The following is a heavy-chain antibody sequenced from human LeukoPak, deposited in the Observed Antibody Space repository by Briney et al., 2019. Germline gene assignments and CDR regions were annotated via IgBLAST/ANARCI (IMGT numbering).Heavy chain of an antibody. V-gene: IGHV4-34*01. Sequence: SETLSLTCAVYGGSFSGYYWSWIRQPPGKGLEWIGYIYHSGSTYYNPSLKSRVTISVDRSKNQSSLKLSSVTAADTAVYYCARFKGSFDYWGQGTLVTVSS. J-gene: IGHJ4*02. CDR3: ARFKGSFDY. CDR1: GGSFSGYY. CDR2: IYHSGST.